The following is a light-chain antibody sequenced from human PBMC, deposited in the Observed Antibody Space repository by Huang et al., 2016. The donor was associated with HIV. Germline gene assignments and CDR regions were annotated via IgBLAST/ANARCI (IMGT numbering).Light chain of an antibody. Sequence: DILMTQFPSSLSASVGDSLTITCRASQDITHYLVWFQQKPGKAPKSLIYAASSLQSGVPSRFSGSGSGTEFTLTISSLQPEDFAAYYCQQYNSYPYTFGQGTKLDIK. CDR2: AAS. CDR3: QQYNSYPYT. J-gene: IGKJ2*01. V-gene: IGKV1-16*01. CDR1: QDITHY.